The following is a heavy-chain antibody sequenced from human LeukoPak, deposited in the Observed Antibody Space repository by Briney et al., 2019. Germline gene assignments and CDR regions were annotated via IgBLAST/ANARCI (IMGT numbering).Heavy chain of an antibody. CDR2: TYSDGST. Sequence: PGGSLRLSCAASGFTVSRNYMSWVRQAPGKGLEWVSLTYSDGSTSHTESVKGRFTISRDNSKNTLYLQMNSLRAEDTAVYYCARDSYYYDTSDYYNAFDIWGQGTMVTVSS. V-gene: IGHV3-53*01. D-gene: IGHD3-22*01. CDR1: GFTVSRNY. J-gene: IGHJ3*02. CDR3: ARDSYYYDTSDYYNAFDI.